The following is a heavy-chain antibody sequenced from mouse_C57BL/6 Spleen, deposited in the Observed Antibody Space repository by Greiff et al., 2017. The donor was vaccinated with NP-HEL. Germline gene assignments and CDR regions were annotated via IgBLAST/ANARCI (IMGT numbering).Heavy chain of an antibody. Sequence: VQLQQSGAELVRPGTSVKVSCKASGYAFTNYLIEWVKQRPGPGLEWIGVINPGSGGANYNEKFKSKATLIADKSSSTAYMQHSSLTSEDSSVYCCARLEDYDYFDYWGQGTTLTVSS. D-gene: IGHD2-4*01. CDR3: ARLEDYDYFDY. V-gene: IGHV1-54*01. CDR2: INPGSGGA. J-gene: IGHJ2*01. CDR1: GYAFTNYL.